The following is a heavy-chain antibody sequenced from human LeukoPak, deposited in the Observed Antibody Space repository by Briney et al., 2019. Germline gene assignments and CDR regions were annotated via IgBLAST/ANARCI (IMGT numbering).Heavy chain of an antibody. Sequence: GRSLRLSCAASGFTFSSYGMHWVRQAPGKGLEWVAVISYDGSNKYYTDSVKGRFTISRDNSKNTLYLQMNSLRAEDTAVFYCAMAHYCGGDCFSEGFDYWGQGTLVTVSS. CDR1: GFTFSSYG. J-gene: IGHJ4*02. CDR2: ISYDGSNK. D-gene: IGHD2-21*02. V-gene: IGHV3-30*03. CDR3: AMAHYCGGDCFSEGFDY.